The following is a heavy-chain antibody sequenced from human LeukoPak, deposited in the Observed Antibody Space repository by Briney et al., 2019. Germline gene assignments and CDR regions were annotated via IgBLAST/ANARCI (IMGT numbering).Heavy chain of an antibody. CDR2: IVVGSGNT. CDR3: ANGQSYYYDSSGYYY. V-gene: IGHV1-58*02. CDR1: GFTFTSSA. D-gene: IGHD3-22*01. Sequence: ASVKVSCKASGFTFTSSAMQWVRQARGQRLEWIGWIVVGSGNTNYAQKFQERVTITRDMSTSTAYMELSSLRSEDTAVYYCANGQSYYYDSSGYYYGGQGTLVTVSS. J-gene: IGHJ4*02.